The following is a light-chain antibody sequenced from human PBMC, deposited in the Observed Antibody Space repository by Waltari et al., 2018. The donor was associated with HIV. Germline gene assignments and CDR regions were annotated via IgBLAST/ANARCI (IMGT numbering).Light chain of an antibody. CDR2: STN. J-gene: IGLJ3*02. CDR1: SGSVSTSYY. CDR3: VLYMGSGIWV. Sequence: QTVVTQEPSFSVSPGGTVTLPCRLSSGSVSTSYYPTWYQQTPGQAPRTLIYSTNTRSSGVPDRFSGSILGNKAALTITGAQADDESDYYCVLYMGSGIWVFGGGTKLTVL. V-gene: IGLV8-61*01.